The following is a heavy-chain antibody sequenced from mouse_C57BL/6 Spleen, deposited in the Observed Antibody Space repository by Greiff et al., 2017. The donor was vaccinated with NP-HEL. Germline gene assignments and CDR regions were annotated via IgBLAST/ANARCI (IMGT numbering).Heavy chain of an antibody. V-gene: IGHV1-80*01. CDR1: GYAFSSYW. CDR3: ARSTVVPSYAMAY. J-gene: IGHJ4*01. Sequence: QVQLQQSGAELVKPGASVKISCKASGYAFSSYWMNWVKQRPGKGLEWIGQIYPGDGDTNYNGKFKGKATLTADKSSSTAYMQLSSLTSEDSAVYFCARSTVVPSYAMAYWGQGPSFTVSS. CDR2: IYPGDGDT. D-gene: IGHD1-1*01.